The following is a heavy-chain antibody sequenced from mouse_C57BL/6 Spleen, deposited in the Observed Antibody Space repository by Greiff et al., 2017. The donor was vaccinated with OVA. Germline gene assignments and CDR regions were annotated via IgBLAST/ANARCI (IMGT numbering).Heavy chain of an antibody. Sequence: EVHLVESGEGLVKPGGSLKLSCAASGFTFSSYAMSWVRQTPEKRLEWVAYISSGGDYIYYADTVKGRFTISRDNARNTLYLQMSSLKSEDTAMYYCTRGGYYSNYPYYFDYWGQGTTLTVSS. J-gene: IGHJ2*01. CDR1: GFTFSSYA. V-gene: IGHV5-9-1*02. CDR3: TRGGYYSNYPYYFDY. D-gene: IGHD2-5*01. CDR2: ISSGGDYI.